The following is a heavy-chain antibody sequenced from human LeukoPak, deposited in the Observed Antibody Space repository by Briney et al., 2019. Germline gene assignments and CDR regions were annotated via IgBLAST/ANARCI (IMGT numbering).Heavy chain of an antibody. D-gene: IGHD3-22*01. CDR1: GDGVSSNSAA. CDR2: TYYRSKWYN. Sequence: SQTLSLTCAISGDGVSSNSAAWNWIRQSPSRGLEWLGRTYYRSKWYNDYAVSVKSRITINPDTSKNQFSLRLNSVTPEDTAVYYCARGSWYYDSSGYSFDYWGQGTLVTVSS. V-gene: IGHV6-1*01. J-gene: IGHJ4*02. CDR3: ARGSWYYDSSGYSFDY.